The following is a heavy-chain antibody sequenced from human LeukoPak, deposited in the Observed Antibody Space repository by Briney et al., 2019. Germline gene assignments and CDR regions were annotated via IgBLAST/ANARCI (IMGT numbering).Heavy chain of an antibody. Sequence: GGSLRLSCAASGFTFSSYSMNWVRQAPGKGLEWVSSISSSSSYIYYADSVKGRFTISRDNAKNSLYLQMNSLRAEDTAVYYCARGAWSGYTQTRIEYFQHWGQGTLVTVSS. CDR1: GFTFSSYS. CDR2: ISSSSSYI. D-gene: IGHD3-3*01. J-gene: IGHJ1*01. V-gene: IGHV3-21*01. CDR3: ARGAWSGYTQTRIEYFQH.